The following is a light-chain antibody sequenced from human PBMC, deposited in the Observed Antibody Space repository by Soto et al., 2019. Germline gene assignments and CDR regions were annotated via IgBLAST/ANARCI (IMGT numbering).Light chain of an antibody. J-gene: IGKJ1*01. Sequence: DVEMTQSPSALSGSVVGAFTITCLASPTASYWLAWYQHKPGKVPRLLIFDASKLVSGVPSRFSGSGSGSDFTLTISTLQPDDSATYYCQQYNSHSRTFGQGTKV. CDR1: PTASYW. V-gene: IGKV1-5*01. CDR3: QQYNSHSRT. CDR2: DAS.